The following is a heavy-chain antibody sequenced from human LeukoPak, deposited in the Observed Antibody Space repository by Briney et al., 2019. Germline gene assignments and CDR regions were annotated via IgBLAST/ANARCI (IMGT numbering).Heavy chain of an antibody. CDR3: ARLGSSPTIDY. CDR1: GGSISSSSYY. Sequence: SETLSLTCTVSGGSISSSSYYWGWIRQPPGKGLEWIGSIYYSGSTYYNPSFKSRVTISVDTSKNQFSLKLSSVTAADTAVYYCARLGSSPTIDYWGQGTLVTVSS. V-gene: IGHV4-39*01. J-gene: IGHJ4*02. CDR2: IYYSGST. D-gene: IGHD6-13*01.